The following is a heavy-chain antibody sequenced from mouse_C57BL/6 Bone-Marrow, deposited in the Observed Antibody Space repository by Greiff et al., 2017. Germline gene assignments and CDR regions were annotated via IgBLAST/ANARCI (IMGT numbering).Heavy chain of an antibody. J-gene: IGHJ2*01. CDR1: GYTFTSYW. Sequence: QVQLQQPGTELVKPGASVKLSCKASGYTFTSYWMHWVKQRPGQGLEWIGNINPSNGGTNYNEKFKGKATLTADKSSSTSYMQLSSLTSEDSAVYYCARKDYSNFYYFDYWGQGTTLTVSS. D-gene: IGHD2-5*01. CDR3: ARKDYSNFYYFDY. CDR2: INPSNGGT. V-gene: IGHV1-53*01.